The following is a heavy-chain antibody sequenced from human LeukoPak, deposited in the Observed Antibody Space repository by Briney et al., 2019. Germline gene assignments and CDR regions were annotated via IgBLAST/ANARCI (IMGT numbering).Heavy chain of an antibody. CDR1: GYSISSGYY. D-gene: IGHD2-2*01. CDR3: ARAPGAAID. J-gene: IGHJ4*02. V-gene: IGHV4-38-2*02. Sequence: SETLSLTCTVSGYSISSGYYWGWIRPPPGKGLEWIGSIYHTGSTYYNPSLKSRVSISVDTSKNQFSLKLNSVTAADTAVYYCARAPGAAIDWGQGTLVTVSS. CDR2: IYHTGST.